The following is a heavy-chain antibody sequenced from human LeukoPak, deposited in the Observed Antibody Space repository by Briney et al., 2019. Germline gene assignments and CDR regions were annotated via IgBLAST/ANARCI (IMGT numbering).Heavy chain of an antibody. J-gene: IGHJ4*02. CDR3: AKMNSNYCDY. Sequence: GGSLRLSCAASGFTFSSYWMHWVRQAPGKGLVWVSRINSDGSSTSYADSVKGRLTISRDNAKDTLYLQMNSLRAEDTAVYYCAKMNSNYCDYWGQGTLVTVSS. CDR1: GFTFSSYW. CDR2: INSDGSST. V-gene: IGHV3-74*01. D-gene: IGHD4-11*01.